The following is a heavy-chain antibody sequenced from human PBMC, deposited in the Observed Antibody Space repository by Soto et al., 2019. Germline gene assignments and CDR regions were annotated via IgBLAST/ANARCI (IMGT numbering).Heavy chain of an antibody. CDR1: GGTFSSYS. CDR2: IIPIFGTA. D-gene: IGHD2-15*01. V-gene: IGHV1-69*13. Sequence: SVKVSCKASGGTFSSYSISWVRQAPGQGLEWMGGIIPIFGTANYAQKFQGRVTITADESTSTAYTELSSLRSEDTAVYYCARNEMATPGYYYYGMDVWGQGTTVTVSS. J-gene: IGHJ6*02. CDR3: ARNEMATPGYYYYGMDV.